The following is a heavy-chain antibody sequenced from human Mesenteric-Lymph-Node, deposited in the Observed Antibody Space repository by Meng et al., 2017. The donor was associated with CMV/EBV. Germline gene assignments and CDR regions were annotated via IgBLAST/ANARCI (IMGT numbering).Heavy chain of an antibody. D-gene: IGHD2-21*01. V-gene: IGHV3-7*01. CDR3: ARAPAYCGGDCYSPTFDY. Sequence: GESLKISCAASGFTFSSYWMSWVRQAPGKGLEWVANIKQDGSEKYYVDSVKGRFTISRDNAKNSLYLQMNSLRAEDTAVYYCARAPAYCGGDCYSPTFDYWGQGTLVTVSS. CDR2: IKQDGSEK. J-gene: IGHJ4*02. CDR1: GFTFSSYW.